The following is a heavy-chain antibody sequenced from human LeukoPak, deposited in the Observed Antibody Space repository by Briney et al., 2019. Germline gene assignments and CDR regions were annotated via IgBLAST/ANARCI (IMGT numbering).Heavy chain of an antibody. J-gene: IGHJ4*02. CDR3: GTLLSNAAFDY. CDR2: INPNSGET. Sequence: ASVKVSCKASGYTFTGYYMHWVRQASGQGLEWMGWINPNSGETKYAQKFQGRVTMTRDTSISTAYMELSRLRSDETAVYYCGTLLSNAAFDYWGQGTLVTVSS. V-gene: IGHV1-2*02. D-gene: IGHD6-25*01. CDR1: GYTFTGYY.